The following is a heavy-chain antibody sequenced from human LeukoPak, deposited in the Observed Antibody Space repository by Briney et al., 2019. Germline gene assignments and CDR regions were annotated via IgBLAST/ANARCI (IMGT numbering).Heavy chain of an antibody. Sequence: GGSLRLSCAASGFTFSSYGLHWVRQAPGKGLEWVAFIRYDGSNKYYADSVKGRFTISRDNSKNTLYLQMNSLRAEDTAVYYCAKGYGVYCSSTSCYRGAPDYYYYYMDVWGKGTTVTVSS. CDR2: IRYDGSNK. V-gene: IGHV3-30*02. D-gene: IGHD2-2*01. J-gene: IGHJ6*03. CDR3: AKGYGVYCSSTSCYRGAPDYYYYYMDV. CDR1: GFTFSSYG.